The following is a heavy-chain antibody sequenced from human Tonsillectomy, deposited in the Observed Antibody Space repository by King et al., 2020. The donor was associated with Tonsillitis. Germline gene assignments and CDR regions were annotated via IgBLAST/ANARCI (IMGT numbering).Heavy chain of an antibody. CDR3: AKDRASIMITCGGVIVEGQIDY. D-gene: IGHD3-16*02. CDR2: ISGSGGST. V-gene: IGHV3-23*04. Sequence: VQLVESGGGLVQPGGSLRLSCAASGFTFSSYAMSWVRQAPGKGLEWVSAISGSGGSTYYADSVKGRFTISRDNSKNTLYLQMNSLRAEDTAVYYCAKDRASIMITCGGVIVEGQIDYWGQGTLVTVSS. CDR1: GFTFSSYA. J-gene: IGHJ4*02.